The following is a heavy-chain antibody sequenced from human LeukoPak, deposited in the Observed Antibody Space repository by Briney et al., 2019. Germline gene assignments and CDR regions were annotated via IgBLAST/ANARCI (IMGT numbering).Heavy chain of an antibody. D-gene: IGHD3-3*01. V-gene: IGHV3-30*02. Sequence: GGSLRLSCAASGFTFNSYGMHWVRQAPGKGLEWVAFIRYDGSNKYYADSVKGRFTISRDNSKNTLYLQMNSLRAEDTAVYYCAREELRFLEWHAFDIWGQGTMVTVSS. J-gene: IGHJ3*02. CDR2: IRYDGSNK. CDR3: AREELRFLEWHAFDI. CDR1: GFTFNSYG.